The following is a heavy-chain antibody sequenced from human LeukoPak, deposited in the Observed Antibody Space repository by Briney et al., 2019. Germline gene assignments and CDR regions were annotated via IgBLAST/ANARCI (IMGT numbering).Heavy chain of an antibody. CDR2: INPNSGNT. CDR3: ARRSLKKTTFDY. D-gene: IGHD1-1*01. Sequence: VASVKVSCKASGYTFTGYYMHWVRQAPGQGLEWMGWINPNSGNTGYAQKFQGRVTMTRNTSISTAYMELSSLRSEDTAVYYCARRSLKKTTFDYWGQGTLVTVSS. V-gene: IGHV1-8*02. CDR1: GYTFTGYY. J-gene: IGHJ4*02.